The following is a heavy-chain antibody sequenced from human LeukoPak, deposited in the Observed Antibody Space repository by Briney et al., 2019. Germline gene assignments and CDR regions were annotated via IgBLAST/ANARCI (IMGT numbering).Heavy chain of an antibody. V-gene: IGHV4-30-4*08. CDR2: IYYSGST. J-gene: IGHJ4*02. Sequence: SETLSLTCTVSGGSIRSGSFQWGWIRQPPGKGLEWIGYIYYSGSTYYNPSLKSRVTISVDTSKNQFSLKLSSVTAADTAVYYCARVDYYGSGSYYNIDYWGQGTLVTVSS. D-gene: IGHD3-10*01. CDR1: GGSIRSGSFQ. CDR3: ARVDYYGSGSYYNIDY.